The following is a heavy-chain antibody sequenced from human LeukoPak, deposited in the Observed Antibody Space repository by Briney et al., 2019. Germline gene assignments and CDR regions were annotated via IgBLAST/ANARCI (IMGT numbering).Heavy chain of an antibody. D-gene: IGHD6-13*01. V-gene: IGHV3-74*01. CDR1: GFTFNSYT. CDR2: ISNDGSGT. CDR3: ARGGGSRPFDP. Sequence: PGGSLRLSCAASGFTFNSYTMNWVRQVPGKGLVWVSRISNDGSGTNYADSVKGRFTISRDNAKNTLYLQMNSLRADDTAVYYCARGGGSRPFDPWGQGTLVTVSS. J-gene: IGHJ5*02.